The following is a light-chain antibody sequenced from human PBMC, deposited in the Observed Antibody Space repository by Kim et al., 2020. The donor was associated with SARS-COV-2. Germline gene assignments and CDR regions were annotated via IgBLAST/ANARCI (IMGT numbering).Light chain of an antibody. J-gene: IGKJ1*01. CDR1: PCIDSD. CDR2: FAS. CDR3: HQSSSLPWT. Sequence: SVTPKANVTITCRASPCIDSDLHWSQQTPDQSPTLLIKFASQSISGVPSKCSGSGSGTDFTLSINSLEAEDAASYYCHQSSSLPWTFGQGTKVDIK. V-gene: IGKV6-21*02.